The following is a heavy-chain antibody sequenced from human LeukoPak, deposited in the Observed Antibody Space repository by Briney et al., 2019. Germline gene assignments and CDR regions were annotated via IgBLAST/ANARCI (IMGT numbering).Heavy chain of an antibody. J-gene: IGHJ4*02. Sequence: SVKVSCKASGGTFSSYAISWVRQAPGQGLEWMGGIIPIFGTANYAQKFQGRVTITADESTSTAYMELSSLRSEDTAVYYCAREEGYYYDSSGYLRTNWGQGTLVTVSS. CDR1: GGTFSSYA. CDR3: AREEGYYYDSSGYLRTN. D-gene: IGHD3-22*01. V-gene: IGHV1-69*13. CDR2: IIPIFGTA.